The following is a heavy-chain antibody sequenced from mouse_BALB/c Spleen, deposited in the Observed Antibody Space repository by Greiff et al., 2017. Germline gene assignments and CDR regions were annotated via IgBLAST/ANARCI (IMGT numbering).Heavy chain of an antibody. CDR2: IWSGGST. V-gene: IGHV2-4-1*01. CDR1: GFSLTSYG. J-gene: IGHJ1*01. CDR3: ARNVYYGYDERYFDV. Sequence: VMLVESGPGLVQPSQSLSITCTVSGFSLTSYGVHWVRQSPGKGLEWLGVIWSGGSTDYNAAFISRLSISKDNSKSQVFFKMNSLQADDTAIYYCARNVYYGYDERYFDVWGAGTTVPVSS. D-gene: IGHD2-2*01.